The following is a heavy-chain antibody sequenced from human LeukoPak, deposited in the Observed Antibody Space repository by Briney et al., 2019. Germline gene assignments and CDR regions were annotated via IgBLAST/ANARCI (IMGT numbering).Heavy chain of an antibody. D-gene: IGHD3-22*01. J-gene: IGHJ4*02. Sequence: PGGSLRLSCAASGFTFSSYAMSWVRQAPGKGLEWVSAISGSGGSTYYADSVKGRFTISRDNSKNTLYLQMNSLRAEDTAVYYCAKDWGPYYYDSSGRFDYWGQGTLVTVSS. CDR3: AKDWGPYYYDSSGRFDY. CDR2: ISGSGGST. V-gene: IGHV3-23*01. CDR1: GFTFSSYA.